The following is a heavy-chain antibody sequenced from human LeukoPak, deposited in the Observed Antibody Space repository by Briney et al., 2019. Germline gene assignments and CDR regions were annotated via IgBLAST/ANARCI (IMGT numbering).Heavy chain of an antibody. CDR1: GFTFGDYA. V-gene: IGHV3-49*03. CDR2: IRSKAYGGTT. Sequence: GGSLRLSCTASGFTFGDYAMSWFRQAPGKGLEWVGFIRSKAYGGTTEYAASVKGRFTISRDDSKSIAYLQMNSLRAEDTAVYYCAKWDTYYDSSGYYFYWGQGTLVTVSS. J-gene: IGHJ4*02. CDR3: AKWDTYYDSSGYYFY. D-gene: IGHD3-22*01.